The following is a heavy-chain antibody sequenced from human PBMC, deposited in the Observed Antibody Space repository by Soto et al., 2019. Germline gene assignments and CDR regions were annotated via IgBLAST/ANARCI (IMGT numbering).Heavy chain of an antibody. CDR2: MNSNSGDT. Sequence: QVQLVQSGAEVKKPGASVKVSCKDSGHTFTSYDITWVRQATGQGLEWMGWMNSNSGDTGYAQKFQDRVTMTRDTSISTAYMELSSLRSEDTAVYYCARGQLQKNWLDPWGQGTLVSVSS. D-gene: IGHD4-4*01. CDR3: ARGQLQKNWLDP. V-gene: IGHV1-8*01. J-gene: IGHJ5*02. CDR1: GHTFTSYD.